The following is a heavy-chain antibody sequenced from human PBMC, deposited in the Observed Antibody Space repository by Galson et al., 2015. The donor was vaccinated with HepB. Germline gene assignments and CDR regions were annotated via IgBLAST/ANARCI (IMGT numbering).Heavy chain of an antibody. D-gene: IGHD3-16*01. CDR3: AKRGGGYV. Sequence: SETLSLTCTVSGGSISSSNSYWGWIRQSPGKGLEWIASVSYSGSTYYNPSLKSRVTISVDTSRNQFSLNLYSVTAADTALYYCAKRGGGYVWGQGTLVTVSS. V-gene: IGHV4-39*07. CDR1: GGSISSSNSY. CDR2: VSYSGST. J-gene: IGHJ4*02.